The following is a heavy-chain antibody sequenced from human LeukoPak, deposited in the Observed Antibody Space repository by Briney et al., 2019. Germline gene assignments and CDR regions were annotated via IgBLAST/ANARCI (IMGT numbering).Heavy chain of an antibody. CDR3: ARTIFGVVSYFDI. Sequence: PGGSLRPSCAASGFTFSSYWMSWVRQAPGKGLEWAANIKQDGSEKYYVDSVKGRFTISRDNAKNSLYLQMNSLRAEDTAVYYCARTIFGVVSYFDIWGQGTMVTVSS. D-gene: IGHD3-3*01. V-gene: IGHV3-7*01. CDR1: GFTFSSYW. J-gene: IGHJ3*02. CDR2: IKQDGSEK.